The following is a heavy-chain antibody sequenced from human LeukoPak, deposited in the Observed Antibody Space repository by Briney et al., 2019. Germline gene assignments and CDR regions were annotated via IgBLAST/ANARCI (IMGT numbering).Heavy chain of an antibody. D-gene: IGHD3-10*01. CDR3: STEAAPHLWFGDDFDY. CDR1: GFTFTNVW. CDR2: IRSKSDGETT. V-gene: IGHV3-15*01. Sequence: GGSLRLSCLASGFTFTNVWMTWVRQAPGKGLEWVGRIRSKSDGETTEYAAPVKGRFTISRDDSKNTLYLQMNSLKTEDTAVYYCSTEAAPHLWFGDDFDYWGQGTLVTVSS. J-gene: IGHJ4*02.